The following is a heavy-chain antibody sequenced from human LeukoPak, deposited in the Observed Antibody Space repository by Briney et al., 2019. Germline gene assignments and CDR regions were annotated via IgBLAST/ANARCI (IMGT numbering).Heavy chain of an antibody. CDR3: AKEGDYCGSGSYRDGFDI. D-gene: IGHD3-10*01. Sequence: PGGSLRLSCGASGFTFSTHGMHWVRQAPGKGLEGGAFIRYDGINKYYADSVKGRFTISRDSFKNTLYLQMNSLRAEDTAVYYCAKEGDYCGSGSYRDGFDIWGQGTRATVSS. CDR2: IRYDGINK. CDR1: GFTFSTHG. J-gene: IGHJ3*02. V-gene: IGHV3-30*02.